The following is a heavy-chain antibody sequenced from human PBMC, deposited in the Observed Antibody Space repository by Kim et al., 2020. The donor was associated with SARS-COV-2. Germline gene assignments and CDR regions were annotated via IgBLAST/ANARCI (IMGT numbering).Heavy chain of an antibody. J-gene: IGHJ4*02. D-gene: IGHD1-20*01. CDR1: GGSISSSSYY. V-gene: IGHV4-39*01. CDR2: IYYSGST. Sequence: SETLSLTCTVSGGSISSSSYYWGWIRQPPGKGLEWIGSIYYSGSTYYNPSLKSRVTISVDTSKNQFSLKLSSVTAADTAVYYCAGLKITGDYWGQGTLVTVSS. CDR3: AGLKITGDY.